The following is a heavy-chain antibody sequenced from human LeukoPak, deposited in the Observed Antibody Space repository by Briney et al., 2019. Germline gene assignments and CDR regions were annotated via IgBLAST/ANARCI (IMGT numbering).Heavy chain of an antibody. J-gene: IGHJ4*02. V-gene: IGHV1-3*01. CDR1: GYTFTSYA. D-gene: IGHD2-2*01. CDR2: INAGNGNT. CDR3: ARTVVVVPAATYYFDY. Sequence: ASVKVSCKASGYTFTSYAMHWVRQAPGQRLEWMGWINAGNGNTKYSQKFQGRVTITRDTSASTVYMELSSLRSEDTAVYHCARTVVVVPAATYYFDYWGQGTLVTVSS.